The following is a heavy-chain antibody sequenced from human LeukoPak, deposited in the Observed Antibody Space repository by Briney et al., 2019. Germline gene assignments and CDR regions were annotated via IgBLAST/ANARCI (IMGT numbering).Heavy chain of an antibody. J-gene: IGHJ4*02. CDR1: GFTFSSYS. CDR2: ISSSSYI. D-gene: IGHD2-2*01. CDR3: ARVFCSSTSCR. Sequence: PGGSLRLSCAASGFTFSSYSMSWVRQAPGKGLEWVSSISSSSYIYYADSVKGRFTISRDNAKNSLYLQMNSLRAEDTAVYYCARVFCSSTSCRWGQGTLVTVSS. V-gene: IGHV3-21*01.